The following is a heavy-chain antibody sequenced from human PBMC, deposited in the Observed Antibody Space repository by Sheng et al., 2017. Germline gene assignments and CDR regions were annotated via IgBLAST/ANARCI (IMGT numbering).Heavy chain of an antibody. CDR1: GFTFSRYA. D-gene: IGHD3-10*01. CDR3: ARVREAMVRGLIISMDV. Sequence: QVQLVESGGGVVQPGTSLRLSCAASGFTFSRYALHWVRQAPGKGLEWVAVIAYDGSNEYYADSVKGRFTIFRDNSKSKLYLQMNSLRAEDTAVYYCARVREAMVRGLIISMDVWGQGTAVTVSS. CDR2: IAYDGSNE. V-gene: IGHV3-30*04. J-gene: IGHJ6*02.